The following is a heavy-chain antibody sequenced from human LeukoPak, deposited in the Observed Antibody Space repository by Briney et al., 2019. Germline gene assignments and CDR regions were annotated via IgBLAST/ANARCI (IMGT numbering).Heavy chain of an antibody. V-gene: IGHV4-61*02. CDR1: GGSISSGSYY. CDR2: IYTSGST. Sequence: SQTLSLTCTVSGGSISSGSYYWSWIQQPAGKGLEWIGRIYTSGSTNYNPSLKSRVTISVDTSKNQFSLKLSSVTAADTAVYYCASIPMVHGVWGVMAADYWGQGTLVTVSS. D-gene: IGHD3-10*01. J-gene: IGHJ4*02. CDR3: ASIPMVHGVWGVMAADY.